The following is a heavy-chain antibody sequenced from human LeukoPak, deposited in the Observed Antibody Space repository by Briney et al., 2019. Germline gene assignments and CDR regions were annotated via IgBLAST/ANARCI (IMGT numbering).Heavy chain of an antibody. CDR1: GYTFTSYY. CDR2: INPSGGST. J-gene: IGHJ4*02. CDR3: ATLPPSSDVITMIVVVPY. Sequence: GASVKVSCKASGYTFTSYYMHWVRQAPGQGLEWMGIINPSGGSTSYAQKFQGRVTMTRDTSISTAYMELSRLRSDDTAVYYCATLPPSSDVITMIVVVPYWGQGTLVTVSS. D-gene: IGHD3-22*01. V-gene: IGHV1-46*01.